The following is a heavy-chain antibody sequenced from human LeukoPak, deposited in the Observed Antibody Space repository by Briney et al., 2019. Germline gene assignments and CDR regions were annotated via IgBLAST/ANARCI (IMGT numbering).Heavy chain of an antibody. Sequence: PSETLSLTCTVSGDSIRSSSYYWGWIRQSPGKGLEWIGSIHYSGSTYYNPSLKSRVTISVDTSKNQFSLKLSSVTAADTAVYYCAVMYSSSWYWFDPWGQGTLVTVSS. CDR2: IHYSGST. V-gene: IGHV4-39*07. J-gene: IGHJ5*02. CDR3: AVMYSSSWYWFDP. D-gene: IGHD6-13*01. CDR1: GDSIRSSSYY.